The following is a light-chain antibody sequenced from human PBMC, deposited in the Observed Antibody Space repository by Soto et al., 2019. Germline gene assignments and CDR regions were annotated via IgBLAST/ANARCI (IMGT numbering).Light chain of an antibody. V-gene: IGKV2-40*01. CDR1: QSLLDSDDGNTY. CDR3: MQRIEFPLT. Sequence: DIVMTQTPLSLPVTPGEPASISCRSSQSLLDSDDGNTYLDWYLQKPGQSPQLLIYTVSYRASGVPDRFSGNGSGTDFTLKISRVEAEDVGVYYCMQRIEFPLTFGGGTKVEIK. CDR2: TVS. J-gene: IGKJ4*01.